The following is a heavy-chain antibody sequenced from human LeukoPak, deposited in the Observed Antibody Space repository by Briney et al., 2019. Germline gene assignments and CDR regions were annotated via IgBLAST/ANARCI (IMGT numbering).Heavy chain of an antibody. D-gene: IGHD4-11*01. CDR1: GGSISSYY. CDR3: ARSYYSAAAFDI. V-gene: IGHV4-59*01. J-gene: IGHJ3*02. Sequence: SETLSLTCTVSGGSISSYYWSWIRQPPGKGLEWIGYIYYSGSTNYNPSLKSRVTISVDTSKNQFSLKLSSVTAADTAVYYCARSYYSAAAFDIWGQGTIVTVSS. CDR2: IYYSGST.